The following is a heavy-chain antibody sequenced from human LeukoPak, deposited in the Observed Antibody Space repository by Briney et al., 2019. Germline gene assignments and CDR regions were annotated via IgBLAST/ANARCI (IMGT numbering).Heavy chain of an antibody. CDR2: IYYSGST. J-gene: IGHJ4*02. D-gene: IGHD2-2*02. CDR3: ARAFYCSSTSCYKALYYFDC. CDR1: GGSISSYY. V-gene: IGHV4-59*01. Sequence: SETLSLTCTVSGGSISSYYWSWIRQPPGKGLEWIGYIYYSGSTNYNPSLKSRVTISVDTSKNQFSLKLSSVTAADTAVYYCARAFYCSSTSCYKALYYFDCWGQGTLVTVSS.